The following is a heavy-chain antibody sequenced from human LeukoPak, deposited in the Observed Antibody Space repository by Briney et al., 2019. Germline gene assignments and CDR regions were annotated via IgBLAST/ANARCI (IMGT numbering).Heavy chain of an antibody. D-gene: IGHD3-22*01. CDR2: IYHSGST. CDR1: GGSISSSNW. V-gene: IGHV4-4*02. Sequence: PSGTLSLTCAVSGGSISSSNWWSWVRQPPGKGLGWIGEIYHSGSTNYNPSLKSRVTISVDKSKNQFSLKLSSVTAADTAVYYCARRRRPDYYDSSGPSGQFDYWGQGTLVTVSS. J-gene: IGHJ4*02. CDR3: ARRRRPDYYDSSGPSGQFDY.